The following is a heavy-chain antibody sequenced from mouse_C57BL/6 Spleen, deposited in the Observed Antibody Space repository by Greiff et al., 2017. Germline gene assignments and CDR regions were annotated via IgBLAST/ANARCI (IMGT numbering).Heavy chain of an antibody. V-gene: IGHV5-12*01. Sequence: EVKLVESGGGLVQPGGSLKLSCAASGFTFSDYYMYWVRQTPEKRLEWVAYISNGGGSTYYPDTVKGRFTISRDNAKNTLYLQMSRLKSEDTAMYYCARRDTREGFAYWGQGTLVTVSA. D-gene: IGHD5-1-1*01. CDR1: GFTFSDYY. CDR3: ARRDTREGFAY. J-gene: IGHJ3*01. CDR2: ISNGGGST.